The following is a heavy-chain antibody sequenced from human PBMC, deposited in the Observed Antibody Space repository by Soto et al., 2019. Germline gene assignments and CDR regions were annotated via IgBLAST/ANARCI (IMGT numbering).Heavy chain of an antibody. CDR1: GFTFSSYS. Sequence: GGSLRLSCAASGFTFSSYSMNWVRQAPGKGLEWVSSISSSSSYIYYADSVKGRFTISRDNAKNSLYLQMNSLRAEDTAVYYCARDRVVPVLDYYFDYWGQGTLVTVSS. CDR2: ISSSSSYI. D-gene: IGHD2-2*01. V-gene: IGHV3-21*01. J-gene: IGHJ4*02. CDR3: ARDRVVPVLDYYFDY.